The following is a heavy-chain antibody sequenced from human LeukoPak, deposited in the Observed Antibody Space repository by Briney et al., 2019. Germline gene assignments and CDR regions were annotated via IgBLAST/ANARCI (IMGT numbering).Heavy chain of an antibody. Sequence: SETLSLTCTVSGGPISSGSHHWGWFRQSPGKGLEWIGSLYYSRTTYYNPSLNSRVTISVVTSKNQFSLQLNSVTAADTAVYYCARHDGRGGNTMGALDSWGQGSLVTVSS. V-gene: IGHV4-39*01. J-gene: IGHJ4*02. D-gene: IGHD3-3*01. CDR2: LYYSRTT. CDR3: ARHDGRGGNTMGALDS. CDR1: GGPISSGSHH.